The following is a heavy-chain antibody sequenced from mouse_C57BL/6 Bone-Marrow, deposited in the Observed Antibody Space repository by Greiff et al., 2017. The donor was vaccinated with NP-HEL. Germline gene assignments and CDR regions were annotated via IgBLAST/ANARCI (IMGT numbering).Heavy chain of an antibody. V-gene: IGHV1-66*01. J-gene: IGHJ2*01. Sequence: VQLQQSGPELVKPGASVKSSCKASGSLFPSSYIHWVTHIPGQGLEWIGWIYPGSGNTKYNEKFKGKATLTADTSSSTAYMQLSSLTSEDSAVYYCARGNYDGPFDYWGQGTTLTVSS. CDR3: ARGNYDGPFDY. D-gene: IGHD1-1*01. CDR1: GSLFPSSY. CDR2: IYPGSGNT.